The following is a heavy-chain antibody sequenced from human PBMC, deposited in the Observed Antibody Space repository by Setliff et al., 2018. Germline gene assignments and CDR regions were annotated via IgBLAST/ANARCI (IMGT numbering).Heavy chain of an antibody. CDR1: EFTFSSYS. CDR2: ISSGCSYI. Sequence: PGGSLRLSCAASEFTFSSYSMNWVRQAPGKGLDWVSSISSGCSYIYNADSVKGRFTISRDNAKNSLYLQMNSLRAEDTAVDYCAIFPGPMVPTTPGGQGTTVTVSS. CDR3: AIFPGPMVPTTP. V-gene: IGHV3-21*01. J-gene: IGHJ4*02. D-gene: IGHD2-15*01.